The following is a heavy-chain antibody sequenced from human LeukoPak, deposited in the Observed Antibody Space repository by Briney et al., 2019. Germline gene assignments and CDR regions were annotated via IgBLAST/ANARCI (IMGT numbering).Heavy chain of an antibody. V-gene: IGHV1-8*01. CDR2: MNPNSGNT. J-gene: IGHJ5*02. D-gene: IGHD3-10*01. Sequence: ASVKVSCKASGYTFTGYDINWVRQATGQGLEWMGWMNPNSGNTGYAQKFQGRVTMTRNTSISTAYMELSSLRSEDTAVYYCARGGPLLWFGELRDWFDPWGQGTLVTVSS. CDR1: GYTFTGYD. CDR3: ARGGPLLWFGELRDWFDP.